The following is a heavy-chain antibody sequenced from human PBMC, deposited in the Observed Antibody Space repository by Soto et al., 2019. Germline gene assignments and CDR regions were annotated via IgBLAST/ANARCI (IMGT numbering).Heavy chain of an antibody. V-gene: IGHV2-70*20. Sequence: SGPTLVNPTQTLTLTCSFSGFSLTTLGMSVSWVRQPPGKALEWLALINWEDDKYYRPSLETRLTIPKDTSTNRVLLTMTKLDPADTATYYCVRGEVPSTRVMFFDYWGQGALVTVSS. CDR1: GFSLTTLGMS. D-gene: IGHD5-18*01. CDR3: VRGEVPSTRVMFFDY. CDR2: INWEDDK. J-gene: IGHJ4*02.